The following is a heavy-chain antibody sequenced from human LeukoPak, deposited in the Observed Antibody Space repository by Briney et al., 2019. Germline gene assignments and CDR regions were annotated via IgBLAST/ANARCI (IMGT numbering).Heavy chain of an antibody. Sequence: SETLSLTCAVYGGSFSGYYWSWIRQPPGKGLEWIGEINHSGSTNYNPSLKSRVTISVDTSKNQFSLKLSSVTAADTAVYYCARGPRYSSSWYSVYWGQGTLVTVSS. CDR2: INHSGST. V-gene: IGHV4-34*01. D-gene: IGHD6-13*01. CDR1: GGSFSGYY. CDR3: ARGPRYSSSWYSVY. J-gene: IGHJ4*02.